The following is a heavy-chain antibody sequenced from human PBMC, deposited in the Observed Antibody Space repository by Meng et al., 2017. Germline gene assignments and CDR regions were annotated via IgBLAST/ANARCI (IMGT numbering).Heavy chain of an antibody. Sequence: VQRGQRGAVLVEPGASEQVTCRAYGNSYASLCIHFVRMGHEMGMKGMGHMNSMDGGTKYAQMLQGMFTKARGPSLSAADLLLSRRRSDDTAVYFCARVRLLVAGTGDYWGQGTLVTVSS. CDR1: GNSYASLC. CDR2: MNSMDGGT. J-gene: IGHJ4*02. V-gene: IGHV1-2*06. D-gene: IGHD6-19*01. CDR3: ARVRLLVAGTGDY.